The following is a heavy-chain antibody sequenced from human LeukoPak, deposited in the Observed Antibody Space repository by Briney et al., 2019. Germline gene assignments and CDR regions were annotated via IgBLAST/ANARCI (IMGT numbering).Heavy chain of an antibody. CDR1: GGSISSSSYY. D-gene: IGHD3-16*02. V-gene: IGHV4-39*01. CDR3: ARHPDDYVWGSYRPNWFDP. J-gene: IGHJ5*02. CDR2: IYYSGST. Sequence: PSETLSLTCTVSGGSISSSSYYWGWIRQPPGKGLEWIGSIYYSGSTYYNPSLKSRVTISVDTSKNQCSLRLSSVTAADTAVYYCARHPDDYVWGSYRPNWFDPWGQGTLVTVSS.